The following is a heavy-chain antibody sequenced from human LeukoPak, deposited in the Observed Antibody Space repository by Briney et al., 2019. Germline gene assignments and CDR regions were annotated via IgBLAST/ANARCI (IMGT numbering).Heavy chain of an antibody. V-gene: IGHV3-48*03. CDR2: ISSSGSTR. D-gene: IGHD6-13*01. CDR3: AKAEPASGYDY. CDR1: GFTFSSYE. J-gene: IGHJ4*02. Sequence: PGGSLRLSCAASGFTFSSYEMNWVRQAPGKGLEWVSYISSSGSTRYYADSVKGRFTISRDNAKDSLYLQMNSLRAEDTAVYYCAKAEPASGYDYWGQGTLVTVSS.